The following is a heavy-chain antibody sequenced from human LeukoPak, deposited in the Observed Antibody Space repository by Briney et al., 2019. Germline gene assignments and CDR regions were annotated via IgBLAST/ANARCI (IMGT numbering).Heavy chain of an antibody. CDR3: ASSPSGYWWNFDC. CDR1: GGSISPYY. Sequence: SETLSLTCTVSGGSISPYYWSWLRQPPGKGLEWIGYIHYRGSTKYNPSLQSRITMSVDTSRNQFSLKLRSVTAADTAVYYCASSPSGYWWNFDCWGQGTLVTVSS. J-gene: IGHJ4*02. D-gene: IGHD3-22*01. CDR2: IHYRGST. V-gene: IGHV4-59*08.